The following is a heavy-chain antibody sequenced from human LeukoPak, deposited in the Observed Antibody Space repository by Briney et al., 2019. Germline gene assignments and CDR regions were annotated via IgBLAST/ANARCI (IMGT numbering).Heavy chain of an antibody. CDR1: SGSISGYY. J-gene: IGHJ6*02. CDR2: IYATGRT. V-gene: IGHV4-4*07. D-gene: IGHD2-8*01. Sequence: PSETLSLSCAVSSGSISGYYWSWMRQPAGKALEWIGRIYATGRTTYNPSLKTRVTMSVDTSKNQVSLEVRSVTAADTAVYYCARDPPDEKMANAMDVWGQGTAVTVSS. CDR3: ARDPPDEKMANAMDV.